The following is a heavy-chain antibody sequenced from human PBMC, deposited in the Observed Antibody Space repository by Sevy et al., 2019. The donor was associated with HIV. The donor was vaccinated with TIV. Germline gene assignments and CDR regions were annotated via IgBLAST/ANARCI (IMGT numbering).Heavy chain of an antibody. Sequence: ASVKVSCKTSGYNFASYGITWVRQAPGQGLEWMGWIGVYNGNANSAQNLQARFTMTTDTATSTAYMELTSLRSDDTAVYYCARVPTYYHGSATYFDYWGHGTLVTVSS. V-gene: IGHV1-18*01. J-gene: IGHJ4*01. D-gene: IGHD3-10*01. CDR3: ARVPTYYHGSATYFDY. CDR1: GYNFASYG. CDR2: IGVYNGNA.